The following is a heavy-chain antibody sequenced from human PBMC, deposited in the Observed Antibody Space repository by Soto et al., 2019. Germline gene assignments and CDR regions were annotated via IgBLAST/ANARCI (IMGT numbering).Heavy chain of an antibody. J-gene: IGHJ4*02. CDR2: ISAYNGNT. V-gene: IGHV1-18*01. CDR1: GYTFTSYH. Sequence: QVQLVQSGAEVKKPGASVKVSCKASGYTFTSYHISWVRQAPGQGLEWMGWISAYNGNTNYAQKRQCRVTIPTDTPTSTAPMPPRSPSPDETPVYNCARVAPPSDDWGQGTLVTVSS. CDR3: ARVAPPSDD.